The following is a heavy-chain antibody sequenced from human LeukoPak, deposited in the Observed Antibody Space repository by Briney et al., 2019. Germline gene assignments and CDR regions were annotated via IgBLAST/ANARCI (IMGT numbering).Heavy chain of an antibody. Sequence: GGSLRLSCAASGFTFSSYAMSWVRQAPGKGLEWVSATSGSGGSTYYADSVKGRFTISRDNSKNTLYLQMNSLRAEDTAVYYCAKDRYSGSYSLEDAFDIWGQGTMVTVSS. J-gene: IGHJ3*02. CDR2: TSGSGGST. V-gene: IGHV3-23*01. CDR1: GFTFSSYA. CDR3: AKDRYSGSYSLEDAFDI. D-gene: IGHD1-26*01.